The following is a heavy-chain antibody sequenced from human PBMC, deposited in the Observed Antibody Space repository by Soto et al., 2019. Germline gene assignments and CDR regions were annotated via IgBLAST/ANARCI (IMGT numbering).Heavy chain of an antibody. J-gene: IGHJ6*02. Sequence: SETLPLTCTVSGGSISGYFWSWIRQPPEKGLEWIGYTHYSGSTNYNPSLKSRVTISVDTSKNHFSLKLTSVTSADTAVYFCARDKAGTTLNYYFGMDVWGQGTTVTVSS. CDR3: ARDKAGTTLNYYFGMDV. V-gene: IGHV4-59*01. CDR2: THYSGST. CDR1: GGSISGYF. D-gene: IGHD1-7*01.